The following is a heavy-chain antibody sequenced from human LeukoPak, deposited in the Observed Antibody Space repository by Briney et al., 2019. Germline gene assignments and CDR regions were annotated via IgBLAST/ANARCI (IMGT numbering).Heavy chain of an antibody. D-gene: IGHD5-12*01. J-gene: IGHJ3*02. CDR2: IYYSGST. CDR3: ARIVANPDAFDI. Sequence: PSETLSLTCTVSGGSVSSGSYYWRWIRQPPGKGLEWIGYIYYSGSTNYNPSLKSRVTISVDTSKNQFSLKLSSVTAADTAVYYCARIVANPDAFDIWGQGTMVTVSS. CDR1: GGSVSSGSYY. V-gene: IGHV4-61*01.